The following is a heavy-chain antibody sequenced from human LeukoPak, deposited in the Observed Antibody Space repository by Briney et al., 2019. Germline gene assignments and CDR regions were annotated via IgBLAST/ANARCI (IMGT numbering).Heavy chain of an antibody. CDR2: INPNSGGT. CDR1: GYTFTDYY. CDR3: ARGPSKGLDY. J-gene: IGHJ4*02. Sequence: ASVKVSCKASGYTFTDYYVHWVRQAPGQGLEWMGWINPNSGGTKYAQKFQGRVTMTRDTSISTVYMEVSTLRSDDTAVYYCARGPSKGLDYWGQGTLVTVSS. D-gene: IGHD2-2*01. V-gene: IGHV1-2*02.